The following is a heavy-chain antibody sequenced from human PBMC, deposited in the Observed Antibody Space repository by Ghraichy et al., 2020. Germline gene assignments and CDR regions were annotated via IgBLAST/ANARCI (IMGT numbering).Heavy chain of an antibody. CDR1: GGSFSGYY. V-gene: IGHV4-34*01. CDR2: INHRGST. D-gene: IGHD4-23*01. J-gene: IGHJ4*02. CDR3: ARYGGNSALGY. Sequence: SETLSLTCAVYGGSFSGYYGSWIRQPPGKGLEWIGEINHRGSTNYNPSLKSRVTISVDTSKNQFSLKLSSVTAADTAVYYCARYGGNSALGYWGQGTLVTVSS.